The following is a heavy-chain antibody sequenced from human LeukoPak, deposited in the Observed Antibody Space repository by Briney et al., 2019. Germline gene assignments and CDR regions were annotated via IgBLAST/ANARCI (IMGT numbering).Heavy chain of an antibody. V-gene: IGHV1-8*01. J-gene: IGHJ4*02. CDR2: MNPNSGNT. CDR1: GYTFTSYD. CDR3: ARGPHYDILTGIDY. D-gene: IGHD3-9*01. Sequence: ASVKVSCKASGYTFTSYDINWVRQATGQGLEWMGWMNPNSGNTGYAQKFQGRVTMTRNTSISTAYMELSSLRSEDTAAYYCARGPHYDILTGIDYWGQGTLVTVSS.